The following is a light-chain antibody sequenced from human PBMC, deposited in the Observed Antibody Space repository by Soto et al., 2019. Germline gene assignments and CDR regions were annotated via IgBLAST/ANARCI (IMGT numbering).Light chain of an antibody. CDR1: QSVSSY. J-gene: IGKJ1*01. CDR3: QQYGDFWT. Sequence: IVLTQSPATLSLSPGERATLSFRASQSVSSYLAWYQQKPGQAPRLLIYGASSRATGIPDRFSGSGSGTDFTLTISRLEPEDFAVYYCQQYGDFWTFGQGTKVDIK. CDR2: GAS. V-gene: IGKV3-20*01.